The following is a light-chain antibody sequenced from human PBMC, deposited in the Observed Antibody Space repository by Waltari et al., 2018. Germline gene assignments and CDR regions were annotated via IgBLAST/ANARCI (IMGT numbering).Light chain of an antibody. CDR3: AAWDDSLSGLYVV. CDR2: RNN. Sequence: QSVLTQPPSASGTPGQRVTISCSGSSSNIGSNYVYWYHQLPGTAPKLLIYRNNQRPSGVPDRFSGSKSGTSASLAISGLRSEDEADYYCAAWDDSLSGLYVVFGGGTKLTVL. J-gene: IGLJ2*01. CDR1: SSNIGSNY. V-gene: IGLV1-47*01.